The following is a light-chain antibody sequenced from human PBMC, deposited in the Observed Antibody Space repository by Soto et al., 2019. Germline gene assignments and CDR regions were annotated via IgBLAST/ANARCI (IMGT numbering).Light chain of an antibody. CDR3: QPYNSVSHT. J-gene: IGKJ2*01. V-gene: IGKV1-5*03. Sequence: DIPMTQSPSTLSASVGDTVTITCRASQSISNWLAWYQQKPGTAPKVLIYKASNLENGVPSRFSGSGSGTEFTLTISSLQPDDFATYYCQPYNSVSHTFGQGTKLEIK. CDR2: KAS. CDR1: QSISNW.